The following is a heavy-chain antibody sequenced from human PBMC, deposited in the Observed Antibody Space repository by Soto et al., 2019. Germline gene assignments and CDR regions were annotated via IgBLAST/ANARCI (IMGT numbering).Heavy chain of an antibody. CDR2: ISAYNGNA. CDR3: ARGGYCNSTSCPRARYYYYGMDV. CDR1: GYTFTSYG. D-gene: IGHD2-2*01. V-gene: IGHV1-18*04. Sequence: GASVKVSCKASGYTFTSYGISWVRQAPGQGLEWMGWISAYNGNANNEQKLQGRVTMTTDTSTSTAYMELRSLRSDDTAVYYCARGGYCNSTSCPRARYYYYGMDVWGQGTTVTVSS. J-gene: IGHJ6*02.